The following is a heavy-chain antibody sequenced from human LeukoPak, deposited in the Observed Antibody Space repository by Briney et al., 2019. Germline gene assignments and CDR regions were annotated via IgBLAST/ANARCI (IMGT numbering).Heavy chain of an antibody. V-gene: IGHV3-30*18. CDR1: GFTFSSYG. J-gene: IGHJ6*04. D-gene: IGHD3-9*01. Sequence: GRSLRLSCAASGFTFSSYGMHWVRQAPGKGLEWVAVISYDGSNKYYADSVKGRFTISRDNSKNTLYLQMNSLRAEDTAVYYCAKSLDILTGYSLSDYYYGMDVWGKGTTVTVSS. CDR2: ISYDGSNK. CDR3: AKSLDILTGYSLSDYYYGMDV.